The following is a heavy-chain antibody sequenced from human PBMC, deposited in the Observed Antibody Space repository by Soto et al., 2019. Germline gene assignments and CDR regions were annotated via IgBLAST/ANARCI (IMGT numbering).Heavy chain of an antibody. J-gene: IGHJ6*02. CDR2: INHSGST. Sequence: SETLSLTCAVYGGSFSGYYWSWIRQPPGKGLEWIGEINHSGSTNYNPSLKSRVTISVDTSKNQFSLKLSSVTAADTAVYYCARRSRLAATPVHYYGMDVWGQGTTVTVSS. CDR3: ARRSRLAATPVHYYGMDV. CDR1: GGSFSGYY. D-gene: IGHD2-15*01. V-gene: IGHV4-34*01.